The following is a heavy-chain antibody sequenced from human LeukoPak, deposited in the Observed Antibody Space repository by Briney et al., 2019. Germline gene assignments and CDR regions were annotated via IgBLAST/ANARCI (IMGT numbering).Heavy chain of an antibody. CDR1: GFILSDYN. CDR3: AREKYDILTGYSPYFFDY. V-gene: IGHV3-21*01. Sequence: GGSLRLSCAASGFILSDYNMNWVRQAPGKGLEWVSSTSSSSSYRYYADSVKGRFTISRDNAKNSLYLQMNSLGAEDTAVYYCAREKYDILTGYSPYFFDYWGQGTLVTVSS. CDR2: TSSSSSYR. D-gene: IGHD3-9*01. J-gene: IGHJ4*02.